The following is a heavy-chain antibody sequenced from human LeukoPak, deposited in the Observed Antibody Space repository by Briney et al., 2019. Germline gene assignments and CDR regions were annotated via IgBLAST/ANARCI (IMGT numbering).Heavy chain of an antibody. D-gene: IGHD3-10*01. Sequence: NPSETLSLTCTVSGGSISSYYWSWIRQPPGKGLEWIGYIYTSGSTNYNPSLKSRVTISVDTSKNQFSLKLSSVTAADTAVYYCARRGNYYYYMDVWGKGTTVTVSS. V-gene: IGHV4-4*08. CDR1: GGSISSYY. CDR2: IYTSGST. CDR3: ARRGNYYYYMDV. J-gene: IGHJ6*03.